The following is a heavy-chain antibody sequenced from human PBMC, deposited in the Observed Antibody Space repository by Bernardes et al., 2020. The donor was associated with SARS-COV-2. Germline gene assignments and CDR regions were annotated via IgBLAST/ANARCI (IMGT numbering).Heavy chain of an antibody. CDR2: IDGGGGRT. J-gene: IGHJ4*02. D-gene: IGHD3-10*01. CDR3: ARSAFISGRGYYIDY. CDR1: GFTFNNYW. Sequence: GGSLRLSCEASGFTFNNYWMHWVRQAPGKGLVWVSRIDGGGGRTTYADSVRGRFTISRDNAKNTLFLQMNGLRAEDTSLYYCARSAFISGRGYYIDYWPQGTLVTVSS. V-gene: IGHV3-74*03.